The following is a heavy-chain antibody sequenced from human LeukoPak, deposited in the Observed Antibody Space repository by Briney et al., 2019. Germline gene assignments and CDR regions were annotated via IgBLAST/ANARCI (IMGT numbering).Heavy chain of an antibody. V-gene: IGHV4-38-2*02. Sequence: SETLSLTCTVSGYSISSGYYWGWIRQPPGKGLEWIGSIYHSGNTYYNPSLKSRVTISVDTSKNQFSLKLSSVTAADTAVYYCARVGSGWNYFDYWGQGTLVTVSS. CDR2: IYHSGNT. CDR1: GYSISSGYY. J-gene: IGHJ4*02. D-gene: IGHD6-19*01. CDR3: ARVGSGWNYFDY.